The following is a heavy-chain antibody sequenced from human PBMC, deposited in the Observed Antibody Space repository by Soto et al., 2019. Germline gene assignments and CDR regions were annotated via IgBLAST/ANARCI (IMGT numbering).Heavy chain of an antibody. D-gene: IGHD2-21*02. CDR1: GGSISRYY. CDR2: MYNTGST. Sequence: TSETLSLTCTVSGGSISRYYWSWIRRPPGKGLEWIGYMYNTGSTVYNPSFKSRVTISVDTSKNQFSLKLNSVTAADTAVYYCARDLWGYCGTDCYPLDVWGQGTTVTVSS. CDR3: ARDLWGYCGTDCYPLDV. J-gene: IGHJ6*02. V-gene: IGHV4-59*01.